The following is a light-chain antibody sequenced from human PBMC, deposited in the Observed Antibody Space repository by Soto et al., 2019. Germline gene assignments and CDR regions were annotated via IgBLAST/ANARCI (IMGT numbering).Light chain of an antibody. J-gene: IGKJ2*01. Sequence: EIVLTQSPGTLSLSLGERATLSCRASQSISSSYLAWYQQKPGQAPRLLIYGASSRATGIPDRFSGSGSGTDFTLTISRLEPEDFAVYYCQQYDNSPETFGQGTKLEIK. CDR3: QQYDNSPET. V-gene: IGKV3-20*01. CDR1: QSISSSY. CDR2: GAS.